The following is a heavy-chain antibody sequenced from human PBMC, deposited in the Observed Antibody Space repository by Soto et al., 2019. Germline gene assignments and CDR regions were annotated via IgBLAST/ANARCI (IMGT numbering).Heavy chain of an antibody. CDR2: ISSSSSYI. Sequence: EVQLVESGGGLVKPGGSLRLSCAASGFTFSSYSMNWVRQAPGKGLEWVSSISSSSSYIYYADSVKGRFTISRDNAKNSLYLQMNSLRAEDTAVYYCAKRRGYDNYYYYYMDVWGKGTTVTVSS. J-gene: IGHJ6*03. CDR3: AKRRGYDNYYYYYMDV. V-gene: IGHV3-21*01. CDR1: GFTFSSYS. D-gene: IGHD5-12*01.